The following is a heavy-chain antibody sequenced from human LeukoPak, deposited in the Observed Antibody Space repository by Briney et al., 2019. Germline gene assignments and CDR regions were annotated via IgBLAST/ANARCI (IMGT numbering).Heavy chain of an antibody. V-gene: IGHV3-30*02. Sequence: GGSLRLSCAASGSSFSTYGMHWVRQAPGKGLEWVAFIRYDGSRTYYADSVKGRFTISRDNSKNTLYLQMNSLRAEDTAVYYCAKVGTIFGVVIMIHYYYMDVWGKGTTVTVSS. CDR3: AKVGTIFGVVIMIHYYYMDV. J-gene: IGHJ6*03. CDR2: IRYDGSRT. D-gene: IGHD3-3*01. CDR1: GSSFSTYG.